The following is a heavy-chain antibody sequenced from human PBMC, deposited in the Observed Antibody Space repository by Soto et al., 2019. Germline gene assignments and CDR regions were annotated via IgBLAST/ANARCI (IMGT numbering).Heavy chain of an antibody. V-gene: IGHV3-11*03. CDR2: ISSGSSYT. J-gene: IGHJ6*02. CDR3: ARNMGRRTQGYYNGMDV. Sequence: ESGGGLVKPGGSLRLSCAVSGFTFSDHYMSWIRQAPGKGLEWISYISSGSSYTNYADSVKGRFTISRDNADNSLYLQMSSLGADDTAVYYCARNMGRRTQGYYNGMDVWGQGTTVTVSS. D-gene: IGHD1-26*01. CDR1: GFTFSDHY.